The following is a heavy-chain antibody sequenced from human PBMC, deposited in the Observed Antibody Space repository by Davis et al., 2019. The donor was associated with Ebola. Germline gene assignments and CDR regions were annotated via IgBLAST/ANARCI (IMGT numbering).Heavy chain of an antibody. CDR3: AIVRYYDLNWFDH. CDR1: GDSITSYH. D-gene: IGHD3-3*01. J-gene: IGHJ5*02. V-gene: IGHV4-59*08. CDR2: INYSGST. Sequence: MPSETLSLTCTVSGDSITSYHWSWIRQPPGKGLEWIGYINYSGSTNHNPSLKSRVTMSVDTSKNQFSLYLSSGTAADTAVYFCAIVRYYDLNWFDHWGQGTLVTVSS.